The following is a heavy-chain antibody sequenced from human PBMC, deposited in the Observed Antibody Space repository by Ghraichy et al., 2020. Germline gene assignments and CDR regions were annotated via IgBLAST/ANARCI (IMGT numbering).Heavy chain of an antibody. D-gene: IGHD6-6*01. CDR3: ATMVCIAARRLSCYFDY. CDR2: FDPEDGET. V-gene: IGHV1-24*01. J-gene: IGHJ4*02. CDR1: GYTLTELS. Sequence: ASVKVSCKVSGYTLTELSMHWVRQAPGKGLEWMGGFDPEDGETIYAQKFQGRVTMTEDTSTDTAYMELSSLRSEDTAVYYCATMVCIAARRLSCYFDYWGQGTLVTVSS.